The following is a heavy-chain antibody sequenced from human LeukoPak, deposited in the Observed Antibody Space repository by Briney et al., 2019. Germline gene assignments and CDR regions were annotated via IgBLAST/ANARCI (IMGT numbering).Heavy chain of an antibody. D-gene: IGHD5-18*01. CDR1: GFSFTSYA. V-gene: IGHV3-23*01. CDR3: AKNADTAIDKYFDY. J-gene: IGHJ4*02. CDR2: ISGSGGST. Sequence: GGSLRLSCAASGFSFTSYAMTWVRQAPGKGLEWVSAISGSGGSTYYADSVKGRFTISRDNSKNTLYLQMNSLRAEDTAVYYCAKNADTAIDKYFDYWGQGTLVTVSS.